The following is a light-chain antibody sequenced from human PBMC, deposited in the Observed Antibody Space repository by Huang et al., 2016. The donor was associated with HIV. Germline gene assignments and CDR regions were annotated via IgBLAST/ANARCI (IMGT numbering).Light chain of an antibody. Sequence: DIRMTQSPSSLSASVGDRVIITFRTSQNINKYLNWYQQMPGKAPKLLIYGTSTLQTGVSSRFGGSGSGTDFTLTIGSLQPEDTAMYFCQQSYNIPRTFGQGT. CDR1: QNINKY. J-gene: IGKJ2*01. CDR3: QQSYNIPRT. V-gene: IGKV1-39*01. CDR2: GTS.